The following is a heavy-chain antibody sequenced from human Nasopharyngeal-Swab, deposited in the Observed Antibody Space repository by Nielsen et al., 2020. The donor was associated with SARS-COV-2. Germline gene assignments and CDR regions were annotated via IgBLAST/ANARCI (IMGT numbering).Heavy chain of an antibody. CDR1: GFSFSTHA. J-gene: IGHJ3*01. CDR2: IKQGGSEQ. CDR3: ARESVVTGTDDAPDL. D-gene: IGHD2-21*02. Sequence: GGSLRLSCAASGFSFSTHAMTWVRQPPGKGLEWVANIKQGGSEQFYVDSVKGRFTISRDDAKNSVYLQMNSLRAEDTAVYYCARESVVTGTDDAPDLWGRGTMVTVSS. V-gene: IGHV3-7*04.